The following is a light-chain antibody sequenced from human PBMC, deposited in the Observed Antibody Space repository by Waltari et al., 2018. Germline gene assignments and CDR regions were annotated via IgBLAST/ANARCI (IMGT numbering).Light chain of an antibody. J-gene: IGKJ4*01. CDR2: GAS. Sequence: ETVITQSPVTLSVSPGERATLSCRASQSVSSNLAWYQQKPGQAPRLLIYGASTRATGIPARFSGSGSGTEFTLTINSLQSEDFAVYYCQQYNNWPPITFGGGTKVEIK. CDR1: QSVSSN. CDR3: QQYNNWPPIT. V-gene: IGKV3-15*01.